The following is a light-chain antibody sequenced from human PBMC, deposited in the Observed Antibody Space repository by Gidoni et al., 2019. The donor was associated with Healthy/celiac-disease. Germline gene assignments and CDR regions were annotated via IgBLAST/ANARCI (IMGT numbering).Light chain of an antibody. J-gene: IGKJ4*01. Sequence: EIVLTQSPATLSLSPEERATLSCRASQSVSSYLAWYQQKPGQAPRLLIYDASNRATGSPARFSGSGSGTDFTLTISSLEPEDFAVYYCQQRSNWPPTFGGGTKVEIK. CDR1: QSVSSY. CDR3: QQRSNWPPT. V-gene: IGKV3-11*01. CDR2: DAS.